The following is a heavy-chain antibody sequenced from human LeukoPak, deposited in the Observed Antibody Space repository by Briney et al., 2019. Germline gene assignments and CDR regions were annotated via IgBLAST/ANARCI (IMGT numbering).Heavy chain of an antibody. Sequence: PGGSLRLSCAASGFTFDDYAMHWVRQAPGKGLEWVSGISWNSGSIGYADSVKGRFTISRDNAKNSLYLQMNSLRAEDTALYYCAKDSSSGWYGYYYYYMDVWGKGTTVTISS. D-gene: IGHD6-19*01. CDR1: GFTFDDYA. CDR3: AKDSSSGWYGYYYYYMDV. CDR2: ISWNSGSI. V-gene: IGHV3-9*01. J-gene: IGHJ6*03.